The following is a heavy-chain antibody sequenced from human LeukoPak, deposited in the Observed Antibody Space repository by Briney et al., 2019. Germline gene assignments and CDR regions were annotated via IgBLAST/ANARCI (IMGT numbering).Heavy chain of an antibody. CDR2: ISYDGSNK. CDR3: ARQKARVIGS. D-gene: IGHD3-16*02. Sequence: GGSLRLSCAASGFTFSSYEMNWVRQAPGKGLEWVAVISYDGSNKYYADSVKGRFTISRDNSKNTLYLQMNSLRAEDTAVYYCARQKARVIGSWGQGTLVTVSS. V-gene: IGHV3-30*04. J-gene: IGHJ5*02. CDR1: GFTFSSYE.